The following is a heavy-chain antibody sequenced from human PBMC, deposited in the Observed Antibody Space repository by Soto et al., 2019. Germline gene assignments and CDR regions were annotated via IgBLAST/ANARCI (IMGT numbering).Heavy chain of an antibody. D-gene: IGHD6-13*01. Sequence: EVQLVESGGGLVQPGRSLRLSCAASGFTFADYAMHWVRQVPGKGLEWVSGINWNSGSIGYGDPVKGRFASSRDNAKNSLHLQMNSLSSEDTAFYYCVKDESINWYSGHFRHWGQGTLVTVSS. CDR3: VKDESINWYSGHFRH. J-gene: IGHJ1*01. V-gene: IGHV3-9*01. CDR2: INWNSGSI. CDR1: GFTFADYA.